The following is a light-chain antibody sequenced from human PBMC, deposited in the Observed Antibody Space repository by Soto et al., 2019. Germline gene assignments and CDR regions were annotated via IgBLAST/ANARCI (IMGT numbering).Light chain of an antibody. CDR3: QAWDDTTGVV. V-gene: IGLV3-1*01. J-gene: IGLJ2*01. Sequence: SYELTQPPSVSVSPGQTASIPCSGDKLGDRYACWYQQKPGQSPVLVIYLDTKRPSGIPERFSGSNSGNTATLTISGTQAMDEADYYCQAWDDTTGVVFGGGTEVTVL. CDR1: KLGDRY. CDR2: LDT.